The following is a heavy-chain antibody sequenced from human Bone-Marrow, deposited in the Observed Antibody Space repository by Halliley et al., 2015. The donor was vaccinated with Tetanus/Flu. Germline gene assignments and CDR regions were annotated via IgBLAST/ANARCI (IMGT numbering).Heavy chain of an antibody. Sequence: REWFGEIYHSGSPNYTPSLKGRVPISIDKSKNQFSLTLNSVTAADTAVYYCARSTVTTAYAYWGQGTLVTVSS. V-gene: IGHV4-4*02. CDR2: IYHSGSP. J-gene: IGHJ4*02. D-gene: IGHD4-17*01. CDR3: ARSTVTTAYAY.